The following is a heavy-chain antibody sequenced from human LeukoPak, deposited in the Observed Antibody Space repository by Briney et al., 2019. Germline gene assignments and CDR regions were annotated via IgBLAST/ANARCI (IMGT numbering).Heavy chain of an antibody. CDR2: VSGSGGST. Sequence: PGGSLRLSCAASGFSFSNYAMNWVRQAPGKGPEWVSGVSGSGGSTKYADSVKGRFTISRDNSKNTLYLQMSSLRVEDTAVYYCAKDRVFGILIGGGFDYWGQGTQLIVSS. CDR3: AKDRVFGILIGGGFDY. J-gene: IGHJ4*02. CDR1: GFSFSNYA. V-gene: IGHV3-23*01. D-gene: IGHD3-3*01.